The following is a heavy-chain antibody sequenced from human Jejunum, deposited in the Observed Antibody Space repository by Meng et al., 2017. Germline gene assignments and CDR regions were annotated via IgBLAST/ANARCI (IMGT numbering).Heavy chain of an antibody. CDR1: GFACSDSA. CDR2: IGSKGNNYAT. D-gene: IGHD5-24*01. CDR3: ICSRGDGFNTFWFDF. Sequence: GESLKISCTASGFACSDSAVQWVRQASGKGLEWVGRIGSKGNNYATTYVASVKGRFTISRDDSKNTAYLQMDSLKTEDTAIYYCICSRGDGFNTFWFDFWGQGTLVTVSS. V-gene: IGHV3-73*01. J-gene: IGHJ4*02.